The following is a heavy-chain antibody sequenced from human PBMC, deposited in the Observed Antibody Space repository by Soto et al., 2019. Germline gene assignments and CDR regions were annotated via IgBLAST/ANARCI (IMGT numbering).Heavy chain of an antibody. CDR3: ARGWGPTFDS. V-gene: IGHV4-59*01. CDR1: GGSISSYY. CDR2: IYYSGST. Sequence: QVQLQESGPGLVKPSETLSLTCTVSGGSISSYYWSWIRQPPGKGLEWIGYIYYSGSTNYNPSPKRRLTPSVDTSTTQSSLKLSSVTAADTAVYYCARGWGPTFDSWGQGTLVTVSS. D-gene: IGHD1-26*01. J-gene: IGHJ4*02.